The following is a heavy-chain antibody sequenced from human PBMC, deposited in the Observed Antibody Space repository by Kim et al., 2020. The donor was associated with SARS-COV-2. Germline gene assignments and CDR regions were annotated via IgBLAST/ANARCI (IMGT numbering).Heavy chain of an antibody. V-gene: IGHV3-33*01. Sequence: GGSLRLSCAASGFTFSSYGMHWVRQAPGKGLEWVAVIWYDGSNKYYADSVKGRFTISRDNSKNTLYLQMNSLRSEDTAVYYCARQVGAISYGMDVWGPGTTVTVSS. CDR3: ARQVGAISYGMDV. D-gene: IGHD1-26*01. CDR1: GFTFSSYG. CDR2: IWYDGSNK. J-gene: IGHJ6*02.